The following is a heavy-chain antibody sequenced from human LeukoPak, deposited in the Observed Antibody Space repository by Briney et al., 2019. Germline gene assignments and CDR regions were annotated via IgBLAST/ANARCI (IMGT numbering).Heavy chain of an antibody. J-gene: IGHJ6*02. Sequence: GGSLRLSCAASGFTFSSHLMHWVRQAPGKGLAWVSRISSDGTYTNYADSVRGRFTTSRDNAKNTLYLQMNSLRADDTAVYYCARDSAHYYYGMDVWGQGTTVTVSS. CDR3: ARDSAHYYYGMDV. CDR2: ISSDGTYT. CDR1: GFTFSSHL. V-gene: IGHV3-74*01.